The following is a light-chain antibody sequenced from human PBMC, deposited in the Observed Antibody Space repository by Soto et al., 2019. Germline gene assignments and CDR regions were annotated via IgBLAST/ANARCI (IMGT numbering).Light chain of an antibody. V-gene: IGLV1-44*01. J-gene: IGLJ1*01. Sequence: QAVVTQPPSASGTPGQRVTISCSGSSSNIGSNTVNWYQQLPGTAPKLLIYNNNQRPSGAPDRFSGSNSGTSASLAISGLQSEDEADYYCAAWDDSLNVLVFGTGTKVTVL. CDR1: SSNIGSNT. CDR3: AAWDDSLNVLV. CDR2: NNN.